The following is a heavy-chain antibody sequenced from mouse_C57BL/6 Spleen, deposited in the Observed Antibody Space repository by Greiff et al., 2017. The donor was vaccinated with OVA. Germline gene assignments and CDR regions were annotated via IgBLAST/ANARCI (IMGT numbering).Heavy chain of an antibody. J-gene: IGHJ1*03. V-gene: IGHV14-2*01. Sequence: VQLKESGAELVKPGASVKLSCTASGFNIKDYYMHWVKQRTEQGLEWIGRIDPEDGETKYAPKFQGKATITADTSSNTADLQLSSLTSEDTAVYYCYYDGSRRYFDVWGTGTTVTVSS. CDR2: IDPEDGET. D-gene: IGHD1-1*01. CDR3: YYDGSRRYFDV. CDR1: GFNIKDYY.